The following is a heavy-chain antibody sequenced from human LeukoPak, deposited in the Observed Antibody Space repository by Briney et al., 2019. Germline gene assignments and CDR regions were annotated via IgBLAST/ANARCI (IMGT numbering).Heavy chain of an antibody. CDR1: GYSISSGYY. J-gene: IGHJ4*02. CDR3: ARERLGYCTNGVCYQGYFGY. Sequence: MTSETLSLTCTVSGYSISSGYYWGWIRQPPGKGLEWIGSIYHSGSTYYNPSLKSRVTISVDTSKNQFSLKLSSVTAADTAVYYCARERLGYCTNGVCYQGYFGYWGQGTLVTVSS. D-gene: IGHD2-8*01. CDR2: IYHSGST. V-gene: IGHV4-38-2*02.